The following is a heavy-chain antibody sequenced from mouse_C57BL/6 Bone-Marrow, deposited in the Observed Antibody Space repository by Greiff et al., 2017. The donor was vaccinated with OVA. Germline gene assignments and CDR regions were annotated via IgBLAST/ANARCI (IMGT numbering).Heavy chain of an antibody. Sequence: EVKLMESGGGLVKPGGSLKLSCAASGFTFSDYGMHWVRQAPEKGLEWVAYISSGSSTIYYADTVKGRVTISRDNAKNTLFLQMTSLRSEDTAMYYCAPDGYYAMDYWGQGTSVTVSS. D-gene: IGHD2-3*01. CDR1: GFTFSDYG. CDR2: ISSGSSTI. J-gene: IGHJ4*01. V-gene: IGHV5-17*01. CDR3: APDGYYAMDY.